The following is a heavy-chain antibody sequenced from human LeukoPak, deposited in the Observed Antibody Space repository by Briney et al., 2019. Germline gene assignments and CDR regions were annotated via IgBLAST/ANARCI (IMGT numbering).Heavy chain of an antibody. CDR1: GYTFTRYG. V-gene: IGHV1-18*01. D-gene: IGHD4-23*01. Sequence: ASVKVPCKASGYTFTRYGISWVRQAPGQRLEWMGWISAYNGNTNYAQKFQGRVTMTEDTSTDTAYMELSSLRSEDTAVYYCATATDYGGNSDWGQGTLVTVSS. CDR3: ATATDYGGNSD. CDR2: ISAYNGNT. J-gene: IGHJ4*02.